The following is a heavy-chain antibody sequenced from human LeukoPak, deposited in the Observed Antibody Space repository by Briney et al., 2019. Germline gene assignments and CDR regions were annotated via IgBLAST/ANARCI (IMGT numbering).Heavy chain of an antibody. CDR2: ISYDGSNK. V-gene: IGHV3-30*04. CDR3: ARGVPAAYRLGNYNYMDV. CDR1: GFTFSSYA. D-gene: IGHD2-2*01. J-gene: IGHJ6*03. Sequence: GGSLRLSCAASGFTFSSYAMHWVRQAPGKGLEWVAVISYDGSNKYYADSVKGRFTISRDNSKNTLYLQMNSLRAEDTAVYYCARGVPAAYRLGNYNYMDVWGKGTTVTVTS.